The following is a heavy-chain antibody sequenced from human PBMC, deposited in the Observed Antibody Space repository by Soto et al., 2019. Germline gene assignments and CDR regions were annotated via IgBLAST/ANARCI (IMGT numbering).Heavy chain of an antibody. D-gene: IGHD3-10*01. Sequence: EVQLLESGGGLVQPGGSLRLSCAASGFTFSSYAMSWVRQTPGKGLEWVSAISGSGDSTYYADSVKGRFTISRDNSKNTLYLQMNSLRAEDTAVYYCATLRWGSDNWFDPWGQGTLVTVSS. CDR2: ISGSGDST. V-gene: IGHV3-23*01. CDR1: GFTFSSYA. J-gene: IGHJ5*02. CDR3: ATLRWGSDNWFDP.